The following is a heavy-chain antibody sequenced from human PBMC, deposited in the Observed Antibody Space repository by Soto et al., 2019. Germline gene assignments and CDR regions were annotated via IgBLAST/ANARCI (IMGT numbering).Heavy chain of an antibody. Sequence: EVQLLESGGGLVQPGESLRLSCSASGFTFSSYAMSWARQAPGTGREWVSSIGVISDAYYADSVKGRFTISRDNSRNNLYLQMNSLRAEDTALYYCAKNYFFDSWGQGTLVTVSS. CDR2: IGVISDA. CDR1: GFTFSSYA. CDR3: AKNYFFDS. J-gene: IGHJ4*02. V-gene: IGHV3-23*01.